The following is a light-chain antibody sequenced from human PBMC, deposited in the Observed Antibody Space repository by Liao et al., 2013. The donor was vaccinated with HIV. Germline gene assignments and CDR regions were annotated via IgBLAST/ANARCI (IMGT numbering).Light chain of an antibody. J-gene: IGLJ1*01. CDR2: QDS. V-gene: IGLV3-1*01. CDR1: KLDTIY. CDR3: QAWDCDIAEL. Sequence: SYELTQPPSMSVSPGQTASITCSGDKLDTIYASYCQRGQAVPVLVIYQDSKRPSGIPERISGSNSGNAATLTINGTQAMDEPDCYSQAWDCDIAELFGTGTKV.